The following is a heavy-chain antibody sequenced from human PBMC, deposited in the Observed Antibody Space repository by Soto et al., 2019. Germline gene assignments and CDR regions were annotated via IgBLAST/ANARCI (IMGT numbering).Heavy chain of an antibody. V-gene: IGHV4-34*01. CDR2: INHSGST. CDR1: GGSFSGYY. J-gene: IGHJ6*03. CDR3: AKKGCDIVVVPAALNYYYYYMDV. D-gene: IGHD2-2*01. Sequence: PSETLSLTCAVYGGSFSGYYWSWIRQPPGKGLEWIGEINHSGSTNYNPSLKSRVTISVDTSKNQFSLKLSSVTAADTAVYYCAKKGCDIVVVPAALNYYYYYMDVWGKGTTVTVSS.